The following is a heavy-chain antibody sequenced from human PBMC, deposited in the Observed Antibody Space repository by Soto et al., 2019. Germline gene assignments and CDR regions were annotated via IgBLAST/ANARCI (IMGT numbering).Heavy chain of an antibody. CDR2: ISSSSSYT. Sequence: GGSLRLSCAASGFTFSDYYMSWIRQAPGKGLEWVSYISSSSSYTNYADSVKGRFTISRDNAKNSLYLQMNSLRAEDTAVYYCARAKQWLGPFDYWGQGTLVTVSS. V-gene: IGHV3-11*06. D-gene: IGHD6-19*01. J-gene: IGHJ4*02. CDR1: GFTFSDYY. CDR3: ARAKQWLGPFDY.